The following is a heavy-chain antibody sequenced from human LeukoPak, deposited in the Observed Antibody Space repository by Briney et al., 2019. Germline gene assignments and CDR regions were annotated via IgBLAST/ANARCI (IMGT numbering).Heavy chain of an antibody. V-gene: IGHV1-18*01. CDR3: ARDSVDGSGTYYSDSPDY. CDR2: ISDYNGNT. Sequence: ASVKVSCKASGYTFSSYGISWVRQAPGQGREWMGWISDYNGNTDYAQNLRGRVTKTTDTSTSTAYMELKSLRSDDTAVYYCARDSVDGSGTYYSDSPDYWGQGTLVTDSS. D-gene: IGHD3-10*01. J-gene: IGHJ4*02. CDR1: GYTFSSYG.